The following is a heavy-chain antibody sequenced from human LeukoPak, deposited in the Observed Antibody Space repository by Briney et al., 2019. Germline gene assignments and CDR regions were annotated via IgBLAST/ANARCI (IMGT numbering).Heavy chain of an antibody. D-gene: IGHD6-13*01. CDR2: INPTGGST. J-gene: IGHJ4*02. CDR3: ARGDLAAAGTLFDY. Sequence: IINPTGGSTSYAQNFQGRVTMTRDTSTSTVYMELSSLRSEDTAVYYCARGDLAAAGTLFDYWGQGTLVTVSS. V-gene: IGHV1-46*01.